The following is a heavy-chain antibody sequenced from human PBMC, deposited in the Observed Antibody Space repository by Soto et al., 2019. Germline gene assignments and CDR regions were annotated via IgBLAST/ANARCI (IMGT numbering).Heavy chain of an antibody. J-gene: IGHJ4*02. CDR1: GYTFTSYA. D-gene: IGHD1-26*01. V-gene: IGHV1-3*01. CDR3: ARELRSDDRYPPGAFDY. Sequence: ASVKVSCKASGYTFTSYAMHWGRQAPGQRFEWMGWINAGNGNTKYSQKFQGRVTITRDTSASTAYMELSSLRSEDTAVYYCARELRSDDRYPPGAFDYWGQATLVTVSS. CDR2: INAGNGNT.